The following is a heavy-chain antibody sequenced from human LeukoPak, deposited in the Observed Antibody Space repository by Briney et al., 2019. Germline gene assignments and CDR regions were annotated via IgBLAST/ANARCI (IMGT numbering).Heavy chain of an antibody. CDR1: GGSISSSS. CDR3: ARRNPSSGWPFDY. V-gene: IGHV4-59*12. D-gene: IGHD6-19*01. CDR2: IYYSGTT. J-gene: IGHJ4*02. Sequence: ASETLSLTCTVSGGSISSSSWSWIRQPPGKGLEWIGYIYYSGTTNYNPSLKSRVTISVDTSKNQFSLKLSSVTAADTAVYYCARRNPSSGWPFDYWGQGTLVTVSS.